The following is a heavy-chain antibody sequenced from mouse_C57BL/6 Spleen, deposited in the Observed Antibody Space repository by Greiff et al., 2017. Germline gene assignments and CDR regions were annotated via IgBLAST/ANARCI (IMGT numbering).Heavy chain of an antibody. CDR3: ARSDGNYSYWYFDV. Sequence: QVQLQQPGAELVRPGSSVKLSCKASGYTFTSYWMHWVKQRPIQGLEWIGNIDPSASETHSNQKFKDKATLTVDKSSSAAYMQLSSLTSEDFAVYYCARSDGNYSYWYFDVWGTGTTVTVSS. J-gene: IGHJ1*03. CDR2: IDPSASET. D-gene: IGHD2-1*01. V-gene: IGHV1-52*01. CDR1: GYTFTSYW.